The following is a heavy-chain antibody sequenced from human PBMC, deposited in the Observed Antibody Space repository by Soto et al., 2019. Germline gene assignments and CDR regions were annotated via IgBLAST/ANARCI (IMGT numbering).Heavy chain of an antibody. CDR3: ARDEDKYYFDY. V-gene: IGHV4-61*01. Sequence: QVQLQESGPGLVKPSETLSLTCTVSGGSVSSGSYYWSWIRQPPGKGLEWIGYIYYSGSTNYNPSLNSRVTISVDTSKNQFSLKLSSVTAADTAVYYCARDEDKYYFDYWGQGTLVTVSS. CDR1: GGSVSSGSYY. CDR2: IYYSGST. J-gene: IGHJ4*02.